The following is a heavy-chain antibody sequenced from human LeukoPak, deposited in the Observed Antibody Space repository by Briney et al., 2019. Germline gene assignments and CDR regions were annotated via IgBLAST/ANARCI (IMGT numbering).Heavy chain of an antibody. J-gene: IGHJ4*02. CDR3: ARADCSGGSCYSSY. CDR2: IYYSGST. Sequence: SETLSLTCTVSGGSISSYYWSWIRQPPGKGLEWIGYIYYSGSTNYNPSLKSRVTISVDTSKNQFSLKLSPVTAADTAVYYCARADCSGGSCYSSYWGQGTLVTVSS. V-gene: IGHV4-59*01. CDR1: GGSISSYY. D-gene: IGHD2-15*01.